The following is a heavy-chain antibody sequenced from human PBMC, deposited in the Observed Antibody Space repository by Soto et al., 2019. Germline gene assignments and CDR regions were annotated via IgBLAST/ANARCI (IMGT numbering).Heavy chain of an antibody. CDR3: ARDGDYGDYFDAFDL. CDR2: IYYSGST. CDR1: GGSISSGGYY. J-gene: IGHJ3*01. Sequence: SETLSLTCTVSGGSISSGGYYWSWIRQHPGKGLEWIGYIYYSGSTYYNPSLKSRVTISVDTSKNQFSLKLSSVTAADTAVYYGARDGDYGDYFDAFDLWGQGTMVTVSS. V-gene: IGHV4-31*03. D-gene: IGHD4-17*01.